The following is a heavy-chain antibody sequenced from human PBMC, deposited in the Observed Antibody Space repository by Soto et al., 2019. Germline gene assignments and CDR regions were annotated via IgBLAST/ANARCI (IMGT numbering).Heavy chain of an antibody. CDR3: ARDSGAKLSSS. D-gene: IGHD6-13*01. J-gene: IGHJ4*01. Sequence: QVQLVQSGGEVKKPGSSVKVSCKASGGTFSSYRINWVRQAPGQGLEWVGGTVPIYRTADYAQKFQGRVTITADESARTAYMELRSLTSQDTAVYYCARDSGAKLSSSWGQGTLVTVSS. CDR2: TVPIYRTA. CDR1: GGTFSSYR. V-gene: IGHV1-69*01.